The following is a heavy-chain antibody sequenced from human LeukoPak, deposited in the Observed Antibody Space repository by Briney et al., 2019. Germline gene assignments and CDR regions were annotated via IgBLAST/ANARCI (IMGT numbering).Heavy chain of an antibody. J-gene: IGHJ4*02. CDR3: ARVVPPLYYFDY. CDR2: TKHGGSEE. V-gene: IGHV3-7*01. CDR1: GFTFSSSW. D-gene: IGHD3-10*01. Sequence: GGSLRLSCAASGFTFSSSWMRWVRQAPGKGGEWVANTKHGGSEEYYVDSVKGRFTISRDNAKSSLYLQFNSLRAEDTSVYFCARVVPPLYYFDYWGQGTLVTVSS.